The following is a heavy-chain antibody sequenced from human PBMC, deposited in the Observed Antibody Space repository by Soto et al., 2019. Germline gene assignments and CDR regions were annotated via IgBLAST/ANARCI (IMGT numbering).Heavy chain of an antibody. V-gene: IGHV4-59*01. CDR1: GGSISSYY. Sequence: QVQLQESGPGLVKPSETLSLTCTVSGGSISSYYWSWIRQPPGKGLEWIGYMYDSGSTNYNPSLRRRDTISVATSKNQSSLKLSTVPAADTAVYYCARARRLRFARARDEYYYMDVWGKGTTVTVSS. J-gene: IGHJ6*03. D-gene: IGHD1-26*01. CDR3: ARARRLRFARARDEYYYMDV. CDR2: MYDSGST.